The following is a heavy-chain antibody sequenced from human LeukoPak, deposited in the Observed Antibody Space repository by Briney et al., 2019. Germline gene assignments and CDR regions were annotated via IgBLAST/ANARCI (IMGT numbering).Heavy chain of an antibody. CDR1: GFTFSSYW. Sequence: GGSLRLSCAASGFTFSSYWMKGAREAPGQGLEWVASINHNGNVNYYVASVNGRFPISRDNANNSLYLQMSNSRAENTAVYYCARDAGYYVSGSSLDYWGQGTLVTVSS. J-gene: IGHJ4*02. CDR3: ARDAGYYVSGSSLDY. V-gene: IGHV3-7*03. CDR2: INHNGNVN. D-gene: IGHD3-10*01.